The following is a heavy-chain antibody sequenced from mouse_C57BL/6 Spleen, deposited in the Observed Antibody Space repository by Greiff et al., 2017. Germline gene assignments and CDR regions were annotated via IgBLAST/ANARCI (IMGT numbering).Heavy chain of an antibody. Sequence: QVQLQQPGAELVMPGASVKLSCKASGYTFTSYWMHWVKQRPGQGLEWIGEIDPSDSYTNYNQKFKGKSTLTVEKSSSTAYMQLSSLTSEDSAVYYCARGLLPRDYWGQGTTLTVSS. J-gene: IGHJ2*01. CDR1: GYTFTSYW. D-gene: IGHD1-1*01. CDR3: ARGLLPRDY. CDR2: IDPSDSYT. V-gene: IGHV1-69*01.